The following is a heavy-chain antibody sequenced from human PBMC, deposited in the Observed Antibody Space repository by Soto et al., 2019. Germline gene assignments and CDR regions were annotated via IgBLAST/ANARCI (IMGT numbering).Heavy chain of an antibody. Sequence: SETLSLTCTVSGGSMSSRSYYWAWIRQPPGQGLEWIGIIYFSGSTYYNPSLKRRVIISIDTSKKQKSLNLRSVTAVDTAVYYCATISGCGGGTCYGAFDVWGQGTMVTVSS. CDR3: ATISGCGGGTCYGAFDV. J-gene: IGHJ3*01. CDR2: IYFSGST. D-gene: IGHD2-15*01. CDR1: GGSMSSRSYY. V-gene: IGHV4-39*01.